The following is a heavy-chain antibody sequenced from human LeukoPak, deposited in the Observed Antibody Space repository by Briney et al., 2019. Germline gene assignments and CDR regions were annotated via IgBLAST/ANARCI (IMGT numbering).Heavy chain of an antibody. CDR2: ISSSSSYI. CDR1: GFTFSDHH. D-gene: IGHD3-10*01. CDR3: ARGEPYYYGSGSYPGAFDI. V-gene: IGHV3-21*01. Sequence: GGSLRLSCIVSGFTFSDHHMDWVRQAPGKGLEWVSSISSSSSYIYYADSVKGRFTISRDNAKNSLYLQMNSLRAEDTAVYYCARGEPYYYGSGSYPGAFDIWGQGTMVTVSS. J-gene: IGHJ3*02.